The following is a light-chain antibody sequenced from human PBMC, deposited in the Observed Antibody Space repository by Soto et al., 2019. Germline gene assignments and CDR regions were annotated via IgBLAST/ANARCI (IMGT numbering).Light chain of an antibody. CDR3: QQYYDNQVT. J-gene: IGKJ4*01. CDR2: WAS. Sequence: DFVMTQSPDSLTVSLGERATINCKSSQSLLFSGNNRNYLAWYQQKPGQSPKLLIYWASSRESGVPDRFSGSGSGTDFTLTISSLQAEDVAVYYCQQYYDNQVTFGGGTKVEIK. CDR1: QSLLFSGNNRNY. V-gene: IGKV4-1*01.